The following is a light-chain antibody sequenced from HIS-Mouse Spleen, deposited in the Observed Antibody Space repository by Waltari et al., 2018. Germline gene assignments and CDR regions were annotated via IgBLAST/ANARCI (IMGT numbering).Light chain of an antibody. CDR1: SSDVGGYNY. CDR2: EVS. CDR3: SSHAGILVV. V-gene: IGLV2-8*01. Sequence: QSALTQPPSASGSPGQSVTISCTGTSSDVGGYNYVPWYQQHPGKAPKLMIYEVSKRPSGVPDRFSGSKSGNTASLTVSGLQAEDEADYYCSSHAGILVVFGGGTKLTVL. J-gene: IGLJ2*01.